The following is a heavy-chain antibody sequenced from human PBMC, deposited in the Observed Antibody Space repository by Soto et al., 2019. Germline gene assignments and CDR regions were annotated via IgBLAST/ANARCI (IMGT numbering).Heavy chain of an antibody. Sequence: PSGSLRLSCAASGVRVCDYWMSWVRQAPGKGLEWVGNIKHDTSEAHYADSVKGRFTITRDNIKNFLFLQMNGLRSDDTASYYCARDGLLFSGPYRPSRFDYWGLGTLVTVSS. J-gene: IGHJ4*02. CDR3: ARDGLLFSGPYRPSRFDY. D-gene: IGHD3-16*02. CDR2: IKHDTSEA. V-gene: IGHV3-7*03. CDR1: GVRVCDYW.